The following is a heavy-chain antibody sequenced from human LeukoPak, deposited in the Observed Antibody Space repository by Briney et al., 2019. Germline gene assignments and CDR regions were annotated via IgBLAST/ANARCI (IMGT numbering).Heavy chain of an antibody. V-gene: IGHV3-23*01. CDR2: ISGGGSST. CDR3: AKGRGSKDSGSYSHHDAFDI. CDR1: GFTFSSYA. J-gene: IGHJ3*02. Sequence: GSLRLSCAASGFTFSSYAMSWVRQAPGKGLEWVSAISGGGSSTYYADSVKGRFTISRDNSQNTLYLQMNSLRAEDTAVYYCAKGRGSKDSGSYSHHDAFDIWGQGTMVTVSS. D-gene: IGHD1-26*01.